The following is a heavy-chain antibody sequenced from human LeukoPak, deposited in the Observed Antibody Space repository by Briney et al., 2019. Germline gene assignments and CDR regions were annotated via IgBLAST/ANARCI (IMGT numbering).Heavy chain of an antibody. CDR1: GFTFSTYW. D-gene: IGHD2-2*01. Sequence: GGSLRLSCAASGFTFSTYWMSWVRQAPGKGLEWVANIKQGGSEKCYVDSVKGRFTISRDNAKNSLFLQMNSLRAEDTAVYYCARVRCSSNSCFPDYWGQGTLVTVSS. CDR2: IKQGGSEK. J-gene: IGHJ4*02. CDR3: ARVRCSSNSCFPDY. V-gene: IGHV3-7*01.